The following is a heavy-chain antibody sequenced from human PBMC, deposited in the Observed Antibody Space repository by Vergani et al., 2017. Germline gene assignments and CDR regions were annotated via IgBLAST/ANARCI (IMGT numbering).Heavy chain of an antibody. CDR2: IKQDGSEK. V-gene: IGHV3-7*01. CDR3: ARESYCSGGSCSASYYYGMDV. Sequence: EVQLLESGGGLVQPGGSLRLSCAASGFTFSTYWMNWVRQAPGKGLEWVANIKQDGSEKYYVDSVKGRFTISRDNAKNSLYLQMNSLIAEDTAVYYCARESYCSGGSCSASYYYGMDVWGQGTTVTVSS. D-gene: IGHD2-15*01. J-gene: IGHJ6*02. CDR1: GFTFSTYW.